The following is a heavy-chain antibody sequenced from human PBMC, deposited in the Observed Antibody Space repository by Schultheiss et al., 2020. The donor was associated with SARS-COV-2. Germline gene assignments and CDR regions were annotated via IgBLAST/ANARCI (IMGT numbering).Heavy chain of an antibody. CDR2: IHWNDDK. Sequence: SGPTLVKPTQTLTLTCSFSGFSLSTRGVGVGWIRQPPGKALEWLALIHWNDDKRYSPSLKSRLTITKDTSKNQVVLTMTNMDPVDTATYYCAHIRRQQLVSLGYYFDYWGQGTLVTVSS. CDR1: GFSLSTRGVG. CDR3: AHIRRQQLVSLGYYFDY. D-gene: IGHD6-13*01. V-gene: IGHV2-5*01. J-gene: IGHJ4*02.